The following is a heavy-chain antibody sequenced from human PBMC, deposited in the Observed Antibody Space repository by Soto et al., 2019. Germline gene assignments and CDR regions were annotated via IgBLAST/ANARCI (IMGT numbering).Heavy chain of an antibody. CDR1: GYTFTSYG. D-gene: IGHD1-1*01. CDR2: ISAYNGNT. J-gene: IGHJ3*02. CDR3: ARGRNILEANDAFDI. Sequence: ASVKVSCKASGYTFTSYGISWVRQAPGQGLEWMGWISAYNGNTNYAQKLQGRVTMTTDTSTSTAYMELRSLRSDDTAVYYCARGRNILEANDAFDIWGQGTMVTVSS. V-gene: IGHV1-18*01.